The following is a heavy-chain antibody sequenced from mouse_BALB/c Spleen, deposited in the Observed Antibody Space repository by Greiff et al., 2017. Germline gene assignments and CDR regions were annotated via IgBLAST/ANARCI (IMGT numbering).Heavy chain of an antibody. CDR2: ISNLAYSI. V-gene: IGHV5-15*02. CDR3: ARYYGSSYVDY. Sequence: EVQGVESGGGLVQPGGSRKLSCAASGFTFSDYGMAWVRQAPGKGPEWVAFISNLAYSIYYADTVTGRFTISRENAKNTLYLEMSSLRSEDTAMYYCARYYGSSYVDYWGQGTTLTVSS. D-gene: IGHD1-1*01. CDR1: GFTFSDYG. J-gene: IGHJ2*01.